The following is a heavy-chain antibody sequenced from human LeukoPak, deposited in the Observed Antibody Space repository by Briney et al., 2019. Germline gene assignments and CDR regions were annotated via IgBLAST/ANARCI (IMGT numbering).Heavy chain of an antibody. CDR2: INHSGST. J-gene: IGHJ4*02. V-gene: IGHV4-39*07. CDR3: ARARVWGSYRSPPGDY. Sequence: PSETLSLTCTVSGGSISSSSYYWSWIRQPPGKGLEWIGEINHSGSTNYNPSLKSRVTISVDTSKNQFSLKLSSVTAADTAVYYCARARVWGSYRSPPGDYWGQGTLVTVSS. D-gene: IGHD3-16*02. CDR1: GGSISSSSYY.